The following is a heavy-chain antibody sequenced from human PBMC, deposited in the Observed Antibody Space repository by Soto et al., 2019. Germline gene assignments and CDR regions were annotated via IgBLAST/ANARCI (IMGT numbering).Heavy chain of an antibody. CDR3: VRGGGGCLFDP. J-gene: IGHJ5*02. D-gene: IGHD2-8*02. V-gene: IGHV3-7*03. Sequence: GGSLRLSCAASGFTFSSYWMSWVRQAPGKGLERVANIKQDGSENYYVDSVRGRFTISRDNAKNSLYLQMNSLRAEDTAVYYCVRGGGGCLFDPWGQGTMVTVSS. CDR2: IKQDGSEN. CDR1: GFTFSSYW.